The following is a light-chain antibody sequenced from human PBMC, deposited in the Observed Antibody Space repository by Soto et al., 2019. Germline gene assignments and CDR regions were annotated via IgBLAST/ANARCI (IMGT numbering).Light chain of an antibody. J-gene: IGLJ1*01. CDR2: EVN. CDR3: GSYAGNYYV. Sequence: QSALNQPPSASGSPGQSVTISCTGTSSDVGGYNYVSWYQQHPGKAPKIIIYEVNKRAPGVPDRFWGSKSGNTASLTISGLQAVDEAASPSGSYAGNYYVFGTGTKVT. CDR1: SSDVGGYNY. V-gene: IGLV2-8*01.